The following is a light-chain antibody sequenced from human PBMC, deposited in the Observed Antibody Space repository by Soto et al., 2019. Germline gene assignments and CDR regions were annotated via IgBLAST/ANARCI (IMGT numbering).Light chain of an antibody. CDR2: DVS. CDR1: SSDVGGSKY. Sequence: QSVLTQPASVSGSPGQSITISCTGTSSDVGGSKYVSWYQQHPGKAPKLMIYDVSNRPSGVSNRFSGSKSGNTASLTISGLQAEDEADYYCSSYTSSNTGVFGTGTKLTVL. V-gene: IGLV2-14*01. CDR3: SSYTSSNTGV. J-gene: IGLJ1*01.